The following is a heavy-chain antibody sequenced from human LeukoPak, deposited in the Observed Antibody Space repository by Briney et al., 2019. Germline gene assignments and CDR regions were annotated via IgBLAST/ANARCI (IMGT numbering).Heavy chain of an antibody. CDR3: ARSASAPWGI. D-gene: IGHD1-26*01. V-gene: IGHV4-59*01. CDR1: GGSISSYY. CDR2: IYYSGST. Sequence: SETLSLTCTVSGGSISSYYWSWIRQPPGKGLEWIGYIYYSGSTNYNPSLKNRATISVDTSKNQFSLKLSSVTAADTAVYYCARSASAPWGIWGQGTMVTVSS. J-gene: IGHJ3*02.